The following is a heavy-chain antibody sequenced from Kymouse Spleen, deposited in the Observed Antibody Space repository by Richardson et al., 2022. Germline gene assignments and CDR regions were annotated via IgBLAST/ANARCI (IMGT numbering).Heavy chain of an antibody. D-gene: IGHD4-11,IGHD4-11*01. Sequence: EVQLVESGGGLVQPGGSLKLSCAASGFTFSGSAMHWVRQASGKGLEWVGRIRSKANSYATAYAASVKGRFTISRDDSKNTAYLQMNSLKTEDTAVYYCTRLISTVTDYGMDVWGQGTTVTVSS. J-gene: IGHJ6*02. V-gene: IGHV3-73*02. CDR3: TRLISTVTDYGMDV. CDR1: GFTFSGSA. CDR2: IRSKANSYAT.